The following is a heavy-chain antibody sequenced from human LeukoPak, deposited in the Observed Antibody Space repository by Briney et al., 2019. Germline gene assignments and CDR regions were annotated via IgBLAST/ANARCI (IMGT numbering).Heavy chain of an antibody. CDR2: ISSSSSYI. V-gene: IGHV3-21*01. D-gene: IGHD6-19*01. Sequence: NPGGSLRLSCAASGFTFSSYSMNWVRQAPGKGLEWVSSISSSSSYIYYADSVKGRFTISRDNAKNSLYLQMNSLRAEDTAVYYCAKDQWLVPVYWGQGTLVTVSS. CDR1: GFTFSSYS. CDR3: AKDQWLVPVY. J-gene: IGHJ4*02.